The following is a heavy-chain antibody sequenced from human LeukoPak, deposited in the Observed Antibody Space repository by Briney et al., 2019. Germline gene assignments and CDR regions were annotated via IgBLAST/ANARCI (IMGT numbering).Heavy chain of an antibody. V-gene: IGHV1-24*01. D-gene: IGHD2/OR15-2a*01. Sequence: ASVKVSCKASGYTFTSYAMNWVRQAPGQGLEWMGGFDPEDGETIYAQKFQGRVTMTEDTSTDTAYMELSSLRSEDTAVYYCATDLWAADDYWGQGTLVTVSS. J-gene: IGHJ4*02. CDR1: GYTFTSYA. CDR3: ATDLWAADDY. CDR2: FDPEDGET.